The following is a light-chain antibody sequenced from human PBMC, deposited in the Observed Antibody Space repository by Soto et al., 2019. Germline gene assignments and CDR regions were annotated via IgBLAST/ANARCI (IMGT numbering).Light chain of an antibody. CDR2: GNS. CDR1: RSNIGAIYE. Sequence: QLVLTQPPSVSGALGQRVTISCTGTRSNIGAIYEVHWYQQIPGTAPKLLIYGNSNRPSGVPDRFSGSKSGTSASLAITGLQAEDEADYYCQSYDIGLTGYVFGTGTKLTVL. J-gene: IGLJ1*01. V-gene: IGLV1-40*01. CDR3: QSYDIGLTGYV.